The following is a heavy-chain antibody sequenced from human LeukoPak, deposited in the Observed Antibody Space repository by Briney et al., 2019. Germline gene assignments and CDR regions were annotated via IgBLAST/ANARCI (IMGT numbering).Heavy chain of an antibody. J-gene: IGHJ4*02. Sequence: GGSLRLSCTVSGFTVSSNSMSWVRQAPGKGLEWVSFIYSDNTHYSDSVKGRFTISRDNSKNTLYLQLNSLRVEDAAVYYCAKDAKGTMIVVVPTGRPYYFDYWGQGTLVTVSS. CDR3: AKDAKGTMIVVVPTGRPYYFDY. V-gene: IGHV3-53*01. CDR2: IYSDNT. CDR1: GFTVSSNS. D-gene: IGHD3-22*01.